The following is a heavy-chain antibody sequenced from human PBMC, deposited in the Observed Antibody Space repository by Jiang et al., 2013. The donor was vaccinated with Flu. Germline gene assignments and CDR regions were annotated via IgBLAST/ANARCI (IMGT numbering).Heavy chain of an antibody. CDR2: TYYRSKWYN. J-gene: IGHJ4*02. CDR3: ARVILGAFDY. V-gene: IGHV6-1*01. D-gene: IGHD3-16*01. Sequence: GRTYYRSKWYNDYAVSVKSRITINPDTSKNQFSLQLNSVTPEDTAVYYCARVILGAFDYWGQGTLVTVSS.